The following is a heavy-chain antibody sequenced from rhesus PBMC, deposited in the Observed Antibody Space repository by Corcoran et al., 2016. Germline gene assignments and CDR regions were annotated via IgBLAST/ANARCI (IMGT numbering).Heavy chain of an antibody. CDR2: IYGRSWST. D-gene: IGHD1-44*01. J-gene: IGHJ2*01. CDR3: ARDGSGTYWYFDI. CDR1: GGSIRSGYD. Sequence: QVQLQESGPGVVKPSETLSLTCAVSGGSIRSGYDWSWSRPPPGTGLEWIGYIYGRSWSTNYNPSLKNRVTISKDASKNQLSLRLSSVTASDTAVYYCARDGSGTYWYFDIWGPGTPITISS. V-gene: IGHV4-76*01.